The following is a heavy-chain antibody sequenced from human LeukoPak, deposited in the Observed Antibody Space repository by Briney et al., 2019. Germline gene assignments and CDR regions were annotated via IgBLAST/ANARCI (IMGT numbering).Heavy chain of an antibody. Sequence: GGSLRLSCAASGFTFSSYAMSWVRQAPGEGLEWVSTISGSGGNTYYADSVKGRFTFSRDSSKNTLYLQMNSLRAEDTAVYYCAKQNSDFWSAYNYWGQGTLVTVSS. J-gene: IGHJ4*02. D-gene: IGHD3-3*01. CDR1: GFTFSSYA. CDR2: ISGSGGNT. V-gene: IGHV3-23*01. CDR3: AKQNSDFWSAYNY.